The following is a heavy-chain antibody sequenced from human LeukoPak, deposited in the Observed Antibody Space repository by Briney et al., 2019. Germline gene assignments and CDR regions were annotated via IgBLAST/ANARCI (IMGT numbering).Heavy chain of an antibody. D-gene: IGHD2-21*01. V-gene: IGHV4-4*07. CDR1: GGSISSYY. CDR3: ARGGGDWGFHQSDY. Sequence: ASETLSLTCTVSGGSISSYYWSWIRQPAGKGLEWIGRIYTSGSTNYNPSLKSRVAISVDTSKNQFSLKLSSVTAADTAVYYCARGGGDWGFHQSDYWGQGTLVTVSS. CDR2: IYTSGST. J-gene: IGHJ4*02.